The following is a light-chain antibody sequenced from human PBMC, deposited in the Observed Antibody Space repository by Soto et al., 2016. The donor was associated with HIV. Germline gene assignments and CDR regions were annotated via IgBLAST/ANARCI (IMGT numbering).Light chain of an antibody. CDR3: MQGATHWPWT. V-gene: IGKV2-30*01. CDR2: KVS. CDR1: ESLVFSDGNTY. J-gene: IGKJ1*01. Sequence: DVVMTQSPLSLPVALGQPASIYCRSNESLVFSDGNTYLNWLHQRPGQSPRRLIYKVSIRDSGVPDRFSGSGSGTDFTLKINRVTAEDVGVYYCMQGATHWPWTFGQGTKVQIK.